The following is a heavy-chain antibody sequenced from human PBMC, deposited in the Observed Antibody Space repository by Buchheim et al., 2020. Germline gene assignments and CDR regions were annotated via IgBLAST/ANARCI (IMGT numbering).Heavy chain of an antibody. V-gene: IGHV4-34*01. J-gene: IGHJ6*02. Sequence: QVQLQQWGAGLLKPSETLSLTCAVYNGSFSDYYWSWIRQPPGKGLEWIGEINHSGSTNYNSSLRSRVTTSVDTTKNQFSLKLSSVTAADTAVYYCARMGGNGMDVWGQGTT. CDR2: INHSGST. CDR1: NGSFSDYY. CDR3: ARMGGNGMDV.